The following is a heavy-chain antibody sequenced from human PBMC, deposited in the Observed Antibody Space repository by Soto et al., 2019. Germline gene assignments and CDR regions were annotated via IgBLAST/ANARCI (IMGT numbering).Heavy chain of an antibody. D-gene: IGHD3-22*01. CDR2: ISYDGSNK. Sequence: GGSLRLSCAASGFTFSSYGMHGVRQAPGKGLEWVAVISYDGSNKYYADSVKGRFTISRDNSKNTLYLQMNSLRAEDTAVYYCAKDFYDSSGSTDYWGQGT. V-gene: IGHV3-30*18. J-gene: IGHJ4*02. CDR3: AKDFYDSSGSTDY. CDR1: GFTFSSYG.